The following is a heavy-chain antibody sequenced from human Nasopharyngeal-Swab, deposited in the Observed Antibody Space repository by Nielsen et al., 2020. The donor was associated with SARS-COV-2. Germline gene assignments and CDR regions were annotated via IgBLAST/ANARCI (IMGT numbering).Heavy chain of an antibody. CDR3: VSERFVDWLPFDT. Sequence: SETLSLTCAVYGGSFDGYYWNWIRQSPGKGLEWIGEINHSGSTNYNPSLKSRVTISVDTSKNQFSLKLNSVSAADTAVYYCVSERFVDWLPFDTWGQGTLVTVSS. J-gene: IGHJ4*02. V-gene: IGHV4-34*01. CDR1: GGSFDGYY. D-gene: IGHD3/OR15-3a*01. CDR2: INHSGST.